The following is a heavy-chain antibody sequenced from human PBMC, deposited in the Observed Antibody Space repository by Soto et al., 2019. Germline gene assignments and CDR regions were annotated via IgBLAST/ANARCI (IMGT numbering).Heavy chain of an antibody. D-gene: IGHD4-17*01. V-gene: IGHV3-33*01. CDR2: IWHDGSDE. CDR1: GFIYNDYG. Sequence: QVQLMESGGGVVQPGGSLRLSCTASGFIYNDYGMNWVRQSPGKGLEWGAVIWHDGSDEHYADSVKGRFTISRDNSKNMLYLQMNSLRAEDTAVYYCARVPMTRVTRWTWFDPWGQGTLVTVSS. J-gene: IGHJ5*02. CDR3: ARVPMTRVTRWTWFDP.